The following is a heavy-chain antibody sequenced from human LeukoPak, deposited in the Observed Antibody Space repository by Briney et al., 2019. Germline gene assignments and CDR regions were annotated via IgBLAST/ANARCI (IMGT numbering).Heavy chain of an antibody. D-gene: IGHD2-21*02. V-gene: IGHV4-59*01. Sequence: SETLSLTCTVSGGSISSYYWSWIRQPPGKGLEWIGYIYFSGSTKYSPSLKSRVTISVDTSKNQFSLKLTSVTAADTAVYFCAGGVVTAPYYFDYWGQGTLVTVSS. CDR1: GGSISSYY. J-gene: IGHJ4*02. CDR3: AGGVVTAPYYFDY. CDR2: IYFSGST.